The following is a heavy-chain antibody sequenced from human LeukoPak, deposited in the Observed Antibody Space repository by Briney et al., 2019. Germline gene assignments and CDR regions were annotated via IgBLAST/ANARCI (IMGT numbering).Heavy chain of an antibody. D-gene: IGHD1-26*01. CDR2: INPSGGST. Sequence: ASVKVSCKASRYTFTSYYMHWVRQAPGQGLEWMGIINPSGGSTSYAQKFQGRVTMTRDTSTSTVYMELSSLRSEDTAVYYCARVSPSGGYAFDIWGQGTMVTVS. V-gene: IGHV1-46*01. J-gene: IGHJ3*02. CDR3: ARVSPSGGYAFDI. CDR1: RYTFTSYY.